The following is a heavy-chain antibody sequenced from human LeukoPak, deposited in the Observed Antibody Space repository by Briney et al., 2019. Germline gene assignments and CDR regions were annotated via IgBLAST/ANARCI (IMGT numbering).Heavy chain of an antibody. CDR1: GYTFTSYD. V-gene: IGHV1-8*01. CDR2: MNPNSGNT. CDR3: ARGHIAAANLNWFDP. Sequence: GASVKVSCKASGYTFTSYDINWVRQATGQGLEWMGWMNPNSGNTGYAQKFQGRVTMTRNTSISTAYMELSSLRSEDTAVYYCARGHIAAANLNWFDPWGQGTLVTVSS. J-gene: IGHJ5*02. D-gene: IGHD6-13*01.